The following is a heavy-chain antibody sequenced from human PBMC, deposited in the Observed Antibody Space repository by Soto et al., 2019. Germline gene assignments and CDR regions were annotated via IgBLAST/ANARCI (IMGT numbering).Heavy chain of an antibody. CDR2: INAGNDDT. V-gene: IGHV1-3*01. Sequence: QVQLVQSGAEVKKPGASVKVSCKASGYNFISYAMHWVRQAPGQRLEWVGWINAGNDDTRSSQKFEGRVTITRDTFASPAYMELSSLRSEDTGVYYCARESKNDGFPGDFWGPGTLVTVSS. D-gene: IGHD4-4*01. CDR3: ARESKNDGFPGDF. CDR1: GYNFISYA. J-gene: IGHJ4*02.